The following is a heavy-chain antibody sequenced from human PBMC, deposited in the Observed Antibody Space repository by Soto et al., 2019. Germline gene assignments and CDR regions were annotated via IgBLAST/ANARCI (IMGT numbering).Heavy chain of an antibody. CDR2: IYYSGST. J-gene: IGHJ4*02. CDR1: GYSISSSTW. V-gene: IGHV4-28*01. CDR3: VRIFRSNSFDY. D-gene: IGHD6-13*01. Sequence: QVQLQESGPGLVKPSDTLSVTCAVSGYSISSSTWWGWIRQPPGKGLEYIGSIYYSGSTYYNPSLKSRVTMSVDTPKNQFSLKLSSVTAVDTAVYYCVRIFRSNSFDYWGQGSLVTVSS.